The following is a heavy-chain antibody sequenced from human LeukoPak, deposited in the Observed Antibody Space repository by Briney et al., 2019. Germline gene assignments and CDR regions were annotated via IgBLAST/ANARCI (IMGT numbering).Heavy chain of an antibody. J-gene: IGHJ4*02. CDR3: ARDREFRWAPDY. CDR1: GYTFTSYY. V-gene: IGHV1-46*01. D-gene: IGHD1-26*01. CDR2: INPSGGST. Sequence: ASVKVSCKASGYTFTSYYMHWVRQAPGQGLGWMGIINPSGGSTSYAQKFQGRVTMTRDTSTSTVYMELSSLRSEDTAVYYCARDREFRWAPDYWGQGTLVTVSS.